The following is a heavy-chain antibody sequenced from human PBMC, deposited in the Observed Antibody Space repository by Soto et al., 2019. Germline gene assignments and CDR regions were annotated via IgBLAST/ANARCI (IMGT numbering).Heavy chain of an antibody. CDR1: GASINSGGYY. D-gene: IGHD4-17*01. J-gene: IGHJ4*02. Sequence: QVQLQESGPGLVKPSETLSLTCTVSGASINSGGYYWSWIRHLPGKGLAWIGYIYLSGSTYYNPSHKSRVTISLATSENQFSLKLSSVTAADMAMYFCASGDAWEDLPAHWSQGILVTV. CDR2: IYLSGST. CDR3: ASGDAWEDLPAH. V-gene: IGHV4-31*03.